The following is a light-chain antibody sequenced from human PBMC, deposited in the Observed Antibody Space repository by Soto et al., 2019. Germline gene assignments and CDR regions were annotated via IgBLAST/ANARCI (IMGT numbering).Light chain of an antibody. CDR1: QGISTW. V-gene: IGKV1-12*01. CDR2: AAS. CDR3: QQANSVPPIT. J-gene: IGKJ5*01. Sequence: DIQMTQSPSTVSASVGDRVTLTCRASQGISTWLAWYQQKPGKAPKLLIYAASKLQSGVPSRFSGSGSGTDFTLTISSLQPKDFAXYXXQQANSVPPITFGQGTRLEIK.